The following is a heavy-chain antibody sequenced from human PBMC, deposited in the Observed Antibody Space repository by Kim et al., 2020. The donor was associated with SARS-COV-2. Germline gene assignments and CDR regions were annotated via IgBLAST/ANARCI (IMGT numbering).Heavy chain of an antibody. CDR2: IYHSGST. D-gene: IGHD3-10*01. CDR1: GGSISSSNW. J-gene: IGHJ6*02. Sequence: SETLSLTCAVSGGSISSSNWWSWVRQPPGKGLEWIGEIYHSGSTNYNPSLKSRVTISVDKSKNQFSLKLSSVTAADTAVYYCARDYWNYYGSGDYYGMDVWGQGTTVTVSS. CDR3: ARDYWNYYGSGDYYGMDV. V-gene: IGHV4-4*02.